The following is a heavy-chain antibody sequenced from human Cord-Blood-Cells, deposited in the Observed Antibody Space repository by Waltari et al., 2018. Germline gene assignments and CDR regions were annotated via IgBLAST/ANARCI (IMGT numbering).Heavy chain of an antibody. CDR1: GFTFSSYA. D-gene: IGHD6-6*01. CDR3: ARDGIQYSSSSGALDY. CDR2: ISYDGSNK. J-gene: IGHJ4*02. V-gene: IGHV3-30*04. Sequence: QVQLVESGGGVVQPGRSLRLSCAASGFTFSSYAMHWVRQAPGKGLEWVAVISYDGSNKYYADPVKGRFTISRDNSKNTLYLQMNSRRAEDTAVYYCARDGIQYSSSSGALDYWGQGTLVTVSS.